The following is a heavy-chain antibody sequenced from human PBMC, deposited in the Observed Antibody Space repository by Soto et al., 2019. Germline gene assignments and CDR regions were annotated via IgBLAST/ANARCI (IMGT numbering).Heavy chain of an antibody. J-gene: IGHJ6*02. Sequence: QLQLQESGPGLVKPSETLSLTCTVSGGSISSSSYYWGWIRQPPGKGLEWIGYIYYSGSPYYNPSPKSRVTISVDTSKNQFSLKLSSVTAADTAVYYCAVPAASVAGASGSYYYYGMDVWGQGTTVTVSS. CDR2: IYYSGSP. CDR1: GGSISSSSYY. D-gene: IGHD6-19*01. CDR3: AVPAASVAGASGSYYYYGMDV. V-gene: IGHV4-39*01.